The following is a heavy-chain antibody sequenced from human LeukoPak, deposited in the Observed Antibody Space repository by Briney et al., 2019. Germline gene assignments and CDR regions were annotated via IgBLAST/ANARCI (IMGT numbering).Heavy chain of an antibody. CDR3: AKDAMVRGVHPSGFDY. Sequence: PGGSLRLSCAASGFTFSSYGMHWVRQAPGKGLGWVAFIRYDGSNKYYAGSVKGRFTISRDNSKNTLYLQMNSLRAEDTAVYYCAKDAMVRGVHPSGFDYWGQGTPVTVSS. D-gene: IGHD3-10*01. J-gene: IGHJ4*02. CDR1: GFTFSSYG. CDR2: IRYDGSNK. V-gene: IGHV3-30*02.